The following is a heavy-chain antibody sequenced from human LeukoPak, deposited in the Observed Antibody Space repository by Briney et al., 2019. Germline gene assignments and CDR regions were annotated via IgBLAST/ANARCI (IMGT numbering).Heavy chain of an antibody. D-gene: IGHD2-15*01. CDR2: IDWNDDK. Sequence: TLSLTCTVSGGSISSSRYYWGWIRQPPGKALEWLARIDWNDDKFYSTSLKTRLTISKDTSKNQVVLTMTNMDPVDTATYYCARMGCSGGSCYSGWFDPWGQGTLVTVSS. J-gene: IGHJ5*02. V-gene: IGHV2-70*16. CDR1: GGSISSSRYY. CDR3: ARMGCSGGSCYSGWFDP.